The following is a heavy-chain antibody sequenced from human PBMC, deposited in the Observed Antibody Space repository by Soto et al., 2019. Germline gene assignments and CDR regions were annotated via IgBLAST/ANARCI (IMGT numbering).Heavy chain of an antibody. J-gene: IGHJ4*02. CDR3: ARAQFSYSRSSVAY. CDR2: IWYDGSNK. V-gene: IGHV3-33*01. CDR1: GFTFSSYG. D-gene: IGHD6-6*01. Sequence: PGGSLRLSCAASGFTFSSYGMHWVRQAPGKGLEWVAVIWYDGSNKYYADSVKGRFTISRDNSKNTLYLQMNSLRAEDTAVYYCARAQFSYSRSSVAYWGQGTLVTVSS.